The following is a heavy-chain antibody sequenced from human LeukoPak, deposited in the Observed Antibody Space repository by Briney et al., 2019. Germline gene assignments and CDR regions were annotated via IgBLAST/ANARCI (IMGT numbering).Heavy chain of an antibody. CDR3: ARETRDGYNYPYYYYYMDV. D-gene: IGHD5-24*01. V-gene: IGHV4-61*02. CDR1: GGSISSGSYY. Sequence: SETLSLTCTVSGGSISSGSYYWSWLRQPAGKELEWIGRIYTSGSTNYNPSLKSRVTISVDTSKNQFSLKLSSVTAADTAVYYCARETRDGYNYPYYYYYMDVWGKGTTVTISS. CDR2: IYTSGST. J-gene: IGHJ6*03.